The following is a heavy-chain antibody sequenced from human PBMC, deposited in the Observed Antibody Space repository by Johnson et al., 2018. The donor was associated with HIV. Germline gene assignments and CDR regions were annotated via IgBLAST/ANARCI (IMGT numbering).Heavy chain of an antibody. CDR2: IRYDGSNK. J-gene: IGHJ3*01. CDR1: GFSFDDYG. Sequence: QVQLVESGGGVVQPGRSLRLSCEASGFSFDDYGMAWVRQPPGKGLEWVAFIRYDGSNKYYADSVKGRFTISRDNYKISLYLQMNSMRAEDTALYYCARGGGYKSPWRAFEVWGRGTMVTVSS. D-gene: IGHD5-18*01. CDR3: ARGGGYKSPWRAFEV. V-gene: IGHV3-33*08.